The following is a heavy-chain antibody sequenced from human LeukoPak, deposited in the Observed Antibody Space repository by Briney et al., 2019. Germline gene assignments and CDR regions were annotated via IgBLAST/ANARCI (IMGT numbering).Heavy chain of an antibody. J-gene: IGHJ4*02. CDR3: ARRYCSGGTCFDY. Sequence: GESLKISCKGSGYSFTTYWISWVRQMPGKGLEWMGIIYPGDSDTRYSPSFQGQVTISADKSISSAYLQWSSLKASDTAMYYCARRYCSGGTCFDYWGQGTLVTVSS. D-gene: IGHD2-15*01. CDR1: GYSFTTYW. CDR2: IYPGDSDT. V-gene: IGHV5-51*01.